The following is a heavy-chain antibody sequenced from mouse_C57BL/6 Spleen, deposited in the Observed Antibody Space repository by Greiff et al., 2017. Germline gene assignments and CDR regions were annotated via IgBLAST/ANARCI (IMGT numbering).Heavy chain of an antibody. Sequence: QVQLQQSGAELVRPGASVTLSCKASGYTFTDYEMHWVKQTPVHGLEWIGAIDPETGGTAYNQKFKGKAILTADKSSSTAYMELRSLTSEDSAVYYCTNSSSGYPWFAYWGQGTLVTVSA. CDR2: IDPETGGT. CDR3: TNSSSGYPWFAY. CDR1: GYTFTDYE. V-gene: IGHV1-15*01. J-gene: IGHJ3*01. D-gene: IGHD3-2*02.